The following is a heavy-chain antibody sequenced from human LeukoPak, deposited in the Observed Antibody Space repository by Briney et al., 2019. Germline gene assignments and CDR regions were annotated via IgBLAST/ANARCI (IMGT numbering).Heavy chain of an antibody. CDR2: IRGDTGDT. CDR1: GYTLSDYY. CDR3: ARVRGNSCDY. D-gene: IGHD6-13*01. J-gene: IGHJ4*02. Sequence: ASVTVSCKPSGYTLSDYYMHWVRQAPGQGLEWMGWIRGDTGDTDSPQKFQGRVAMTRDTSTDTAYMELSRLRYDDTAMYFCARVRGNSCDYWGQGTLVTVSS. V-gene: IGHV1-2*02.